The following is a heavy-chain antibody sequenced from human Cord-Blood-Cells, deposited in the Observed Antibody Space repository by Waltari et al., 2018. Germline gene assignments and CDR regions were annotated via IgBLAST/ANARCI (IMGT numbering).Heavy chain of an antibody. V-gene: IGHV4-38-2*02. CDR3: ARDWGWKGLWNYGMDV. CDR2: IYHSGST. J-gene: IGHJ6*02. Sequence: QVQLQESGPGLVKPSETLPLTCAGSGYSISSGYYWGWFRQPPGKGLEWIGSIYHSGSTYYNPSLKSRVTISVDTSKNQFSLKLSSVTAADTAVYYCARDWGWKGLWNYGMDVWGQGTTVTVSS. CDR1: GYSISSGYY. D-gene: IGHD3-16*01.